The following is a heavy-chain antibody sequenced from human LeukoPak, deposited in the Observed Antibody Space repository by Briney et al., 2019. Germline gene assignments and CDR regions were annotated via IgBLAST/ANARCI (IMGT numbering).Heavy chain of an antibody. J-gene: IGHJ6*04. V-gene: IGHV4-59*08. D-gene: IGHD3-3*01. CDR1: GGSISSYY. Sequence: SETLSLTCTVSGGSISSYYWSCIRQPPGKGLEWIGYIYYTGTTNNNPSLKSRVTISVDTSKNQFSLKLSSVTAADTAVYYCARHPNPTGTIFGPSYYMDVWDKGTTVTVSS. CDR3: ARHPNPTGTIFGPSYYMDV. CDR2: IYYTGTT.